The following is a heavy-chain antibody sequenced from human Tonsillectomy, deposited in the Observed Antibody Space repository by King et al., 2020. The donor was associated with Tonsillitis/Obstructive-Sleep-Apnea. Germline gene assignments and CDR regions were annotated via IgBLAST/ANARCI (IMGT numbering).Heavy chain of an antibody. D-gene: IGHD3-22*01. CDR1: GGSISSYY. Sequence: QLQESGPGLVKPSETLSLTCTVSGGSISSYYWSWIRQPPGKGLEWIGYMYYSGSTNYNPSLKSRGTISVETSKNQFSLKVSSVTAADTAVYYCARHPTYYYDSSGYRYGMDVWGQGTTVTVSS. V-gene: IGHV4-59*08. J-gene: IGHJ6*02. CDR2: MYYSGST. CDR3: ARHPTYYYDSSGYRYGMDV.